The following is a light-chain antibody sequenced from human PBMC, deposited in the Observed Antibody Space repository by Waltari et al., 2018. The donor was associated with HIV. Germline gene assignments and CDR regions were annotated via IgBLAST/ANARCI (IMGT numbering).Light chain of an antibody. J-gene: IGLJ3*02. V-gene: IGLV1-44*01. CDR1: ISNIGTNS. CDR2: SDR. CDR3: AARDDILSGSWV. Sequence: HSVLTQAPSASGTLGQRVTISCSGSISNIGTNSVSWFQQLPGMSPRLIIFSDRQRPSGGPDRFSASKSGTSASLAIDGLESGDEADYYCAARDDILSGSWVFGGGT.